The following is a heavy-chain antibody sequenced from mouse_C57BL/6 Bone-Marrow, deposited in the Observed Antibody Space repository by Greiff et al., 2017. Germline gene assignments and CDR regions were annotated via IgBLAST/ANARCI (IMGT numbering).Heavy chain of an antibody. CDR3: ARRVYYYGSSYVAWFAY. J-gene: IGHJ3*01. CDR2: IDPSDSYT. D-gene: IGHD1-1*01. Sequence: VQLQQSGAELVMPGASVKLSCKASGYTFTSYWMHWVKQRPGQGLEWIGEIDPSDSYTNYNQKFKGKSTLTVDKSSSTAYMQLSSLTSEDSAVYYCARRVYYYGSSYVAWFAYWGQGTLVTVSA. CDR1: GYTFTSYW. V-gene: IGHV1-69*01.